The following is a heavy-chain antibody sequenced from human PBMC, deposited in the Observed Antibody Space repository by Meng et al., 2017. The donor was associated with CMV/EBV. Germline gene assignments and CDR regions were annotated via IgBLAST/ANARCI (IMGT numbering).Heavy chain of an antibody. V-gene: IGHV3-49*04. CDR3: TRDYAKYYDILTGYYRFGFFDY. CDR2: IRSKAYGGTI. Sequence: GESLKISCTASGFTFGDYAMSWVRQAPGKGLEWVGFIRSKAYGGTIEYAASVKGRFTISRDDSKSIAYLQMNSLKTEDTAVYYCTRDYAKYYDILTGYYRFGFFDYWGQGTLVTVSS. D-gene: IGHD3-9*01. CDR1: GFTFGDYA. J-gene: IGHJ4*02.